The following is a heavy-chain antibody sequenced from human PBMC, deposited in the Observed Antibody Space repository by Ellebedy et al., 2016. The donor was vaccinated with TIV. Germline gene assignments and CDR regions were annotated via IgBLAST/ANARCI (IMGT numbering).Heavy chain of an antibody. D-gene: IGHD2-2*01. Sequence: SVKVSXKASRGTFSSYAISWVRQAPGQGLEWMGGIIPIFGTANYAQKFQGRVTITADKSTSTAYMELSSLRSEDTAVYYCARASIVVVPAAMNYYYYYGMDVWGQGTTVTVSS. J-gene: IGHJ6*02. CDR2: IIPIFGTA. V-gene: IGHV1-69*06. CDR1: RGTFSSYA. CDR3: ARASIVVVPAAMNYYYYYGMDV.